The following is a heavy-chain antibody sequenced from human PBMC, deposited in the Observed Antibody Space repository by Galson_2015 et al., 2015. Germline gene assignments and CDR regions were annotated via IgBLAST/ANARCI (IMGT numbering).Heavy chain of an antibody. CDR3: ARRNVVSTPDY. J-gene: IGHJ4*02. V-gene: IGHV1-8*01. CDR1: GYTFTSYD. CDR2: MNPSSGNT. D-gene: IGHD2-2*01. Sequence: SVKVSCKASGYTFTSYDINWVRQAIGQGLGWMGWMNPSSGNTGYAQKFQGRVTMTRNTSISTAYMELSSLRSEDTAVYYCARRNVVSTPDYWGQGTLVTVSS.